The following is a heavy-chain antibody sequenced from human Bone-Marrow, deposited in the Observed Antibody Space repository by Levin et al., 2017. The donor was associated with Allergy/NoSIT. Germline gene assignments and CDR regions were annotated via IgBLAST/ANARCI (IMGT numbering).Heavy chain of an antibody. J-gene: IGHJ4*02. CDR2: ISGSGGNT. CDR1: GFIFSNYA. Sequence: PGESLKISCAASGFIFSNYAMNWVRQAPGKGLEWVSQISGSGGNTHYADSVKGRFTFSRDNSKNMLYLQMNSLRAEDTAVYYCAGYDTSAYHSPFDYWGQGTLVTVSS. CDR3: AGYDTSAYHSPFDY. V-gene: IGHV3-23*01. D-gene: IGHD3-22*01.